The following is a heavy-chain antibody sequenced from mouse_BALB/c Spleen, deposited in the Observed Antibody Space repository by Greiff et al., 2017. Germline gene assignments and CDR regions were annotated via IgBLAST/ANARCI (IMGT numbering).Heavy chain of an antibody. D-gene: IGHD2-13*01. Sequence: EVKLMESGPGLVKPSQSLSLTCSVTGYSITSGYYWNWLRQFPGNKLEWMGYISYDGSNNYNPSLKNRISITRDTSKNQIFLKLNSVTTEDTATYYCAEGIGENLFDYWGQGTTLTVSS. V-gene: IGHV3-6*02. CDR3: AEGIGENLFDY. J-gene: IGHJ2*01. CDR2: ISYDGSN. CDR1: GYSITSGYY.